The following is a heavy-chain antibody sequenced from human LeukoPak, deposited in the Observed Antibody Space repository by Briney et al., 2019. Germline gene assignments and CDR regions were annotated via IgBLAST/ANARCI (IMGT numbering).Heavy chain of an antibody. J-gene: IGHJ4*02. CDR2: IYDGVPT. D-gene: IGHD6-19*01. CDR1: GLPISRFF. V-gene: IGHV4-4*09. Sequence: SETLSLTCTTSGLPISRFFWNWVRQPPGKGLKWIGNIYDGVPTFFNPSLKSRVTISVDTSKGQFSLQLASVTAADTAVYYCVQTTGWPGFDYWGQGILVTVSS. CDR3: VQTTGWPGFDY.